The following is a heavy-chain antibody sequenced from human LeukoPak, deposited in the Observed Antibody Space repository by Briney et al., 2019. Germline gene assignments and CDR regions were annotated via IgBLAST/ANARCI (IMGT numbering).Heavy chain of an antibody. CDR1: GVSISAYY. V-gene: IGHV4-34*01. J-gene: IGHJ6*02. D-gene: IGHD3-9*01. CDR3: ARGDIKDV. CDR2: INHSGST. Sequence: SETLSLTCSVSGVSISAYYWSWIRQPPGKGLEWIGEINHSGSTNYNPSLKSRVTISVDTSKNQFSLELSSVTAADTAVYYCARGDIKDVWGQGTTVTVSS.